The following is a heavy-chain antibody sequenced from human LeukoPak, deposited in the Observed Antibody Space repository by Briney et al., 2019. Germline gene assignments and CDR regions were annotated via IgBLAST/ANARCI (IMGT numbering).Heavy chain of an antibody. V-gene: IGHV1-69*05. CDR3: ARGYYGLWYFDY. CDR2: IIPIYGTA. J-gene: IGHJ4*02. D-gene: IGHD3-10*01. Sequence: ASSVKVSSKASGGTFISYTISWVRPAPGQGREWMGWIIPIYGTANYSQKFQGRVTITTDDSTNTAYMELSSLISEDTAVYYCARGYYGLWYFDYWGQGTLVTVSS. CDR1: GGTFISYT.